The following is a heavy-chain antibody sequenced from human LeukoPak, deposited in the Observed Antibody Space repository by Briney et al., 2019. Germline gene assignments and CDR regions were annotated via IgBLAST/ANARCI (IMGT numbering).Heavy chain of an antibody. CDR1: GFTVSSNY. V-gene: IGHV3-66*02. Sequence: PGGSLRLSCAASGFTVSSNYMSWVRQAPRKGLEWVSVIYSGGSTYYADSVKGRFTICRDNSKNTLYLQMNSLRAEDTAVYYCARDLVDSSGYSYYFDYWGEGTLVTVSS. J-gene: IGHJ4*02. CDR3: ARDLVDSSGYSYYFDY. CDR2: IYSGGST. D-gene: IGHD3-22*01.